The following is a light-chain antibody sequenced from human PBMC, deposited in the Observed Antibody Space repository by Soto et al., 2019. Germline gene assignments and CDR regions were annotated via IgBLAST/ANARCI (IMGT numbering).Light chain of an antibody. V-gene: IGLV1-47*01. J-gene: IGLJ1*01. CDR2: RNN. CDR1: SSNIGSNY. Sequence: LTQAPSANSIDLGGRSITKTRSSSNIGSNYVYWYQQLPGTAPKLLIYRNNQRPSGVPDRFSGSKSGTSASLAISGLRSEDEADYYCAAWDDCLSVPYVFGTGTKVTVL. CDR3: AAWDDCLSVPYV.